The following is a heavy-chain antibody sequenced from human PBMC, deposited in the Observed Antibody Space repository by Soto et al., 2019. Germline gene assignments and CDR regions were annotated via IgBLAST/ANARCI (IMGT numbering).Heavy chain of an antibody. D-gene: IGHD6-13*01. V-gene: IGHV4-61*01. CDR1: GGSVSSGSYY. CDR3: ATIIAAAGFFDY. Sequence: PSETLSLTCTVSGGSVSSGSYYWSWIRQPPGKGLEWIGYIYYSGSTNYNPSLKSRVTISVDTSKNQFSLKLSPVTAADTAVYYCATIIAAAGFFDYWGRGTLVTVSS. J-gene: IGHJ4*02. CDR2: IYYSGST.